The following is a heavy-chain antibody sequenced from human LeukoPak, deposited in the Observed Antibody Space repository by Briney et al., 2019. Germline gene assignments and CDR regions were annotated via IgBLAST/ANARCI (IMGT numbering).Heavy chain of an antibody. J-gene: IGHJ3*02. CDR2: ISSSSSYI. D-gene: IGHD6-19*01. Sequence: GGSLRLSCAASGFTFSSYSMNWVRQASGKGLEWVSSISSSSSYIYYADSVKGRFTISRDNAKNSLYLQMSSLRAEDTAVYYCARRRQWLDAFDIWGQGTMVTVSS. V-gene: IGHV3-21*01. CDR1: GFTFSSYS. CDR3: ARRRQWLDAFDI.